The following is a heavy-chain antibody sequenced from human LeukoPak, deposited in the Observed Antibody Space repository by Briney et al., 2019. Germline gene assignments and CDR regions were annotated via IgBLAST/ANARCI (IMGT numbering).Heavy chain of an antibody. CDR2: ISGSGGST. CDR1: GFTFSSYA. Sequence: GRSLRLSCAASGFTFSSYAMSWVRQAPGKGLEWVSTISGSGGSTYYADSVKGRFTISRDNSKNTLYLQMNSLRAEDTAVYYCAKKRGVGATAVTHFDYWGQGTLVTVSS. V-gene: IGHV3-23*01. CDR3: AKKRGVGATAVTHFDY. J-gene: IGHJ4*02. D-gene: IGHD1-26*01.